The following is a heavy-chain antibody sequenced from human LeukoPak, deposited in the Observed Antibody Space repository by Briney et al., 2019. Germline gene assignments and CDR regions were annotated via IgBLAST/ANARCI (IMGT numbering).Heavy chain of an antibody. CDR3: AITGYPRRLIDVLDL. D-gene: IGHD1-1*01. CDR1: GGSISSYY. V-gene: IGHV4-59*08. CDR2: MYYIEPV. J-gene: IGHJ3*01. Sequence: SETLSLTCTVSGGSISSYYWGWIRQSPGKGLEWIGYMYYIEPVNYNPSCKSRVTISIDRSKNQSSLKLNSVTATDTAVYYCAITGYPRRLIDVLDLWGQGTVVTVSS.